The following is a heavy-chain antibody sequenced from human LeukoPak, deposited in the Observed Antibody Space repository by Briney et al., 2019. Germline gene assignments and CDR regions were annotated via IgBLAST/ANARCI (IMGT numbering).Heavy chain of an antibody. CDR2: INTDGSST. CDR3: ARVYCSGGSCYGLDY. D-gene: IGHD2-15*01. Sequence: PGGSLRLSCAASGFTFSSYWMHWVRQAPGKGLVWVSRINTDGSSTSYAASVKGRFTISRDNAKNTLYLQMNSLRAEDTAVYYCARVYCSGGSCYGLDYWGQGTLVTVSS. CDR1: GFTFSSYW. J-gene: IGHJ4*02. V-gene: IGHV3-74*01.